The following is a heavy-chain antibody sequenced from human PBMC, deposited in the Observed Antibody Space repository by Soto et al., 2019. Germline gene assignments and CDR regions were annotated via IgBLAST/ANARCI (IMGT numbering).Heavy chain of an antibody. CDR2: IRNKGDGGTA. D-gene: IGHD2-15*01. Sequence: DVQVVESGGDLVKPGGSLRLSCAASGFIFSHAWMNWVRQAPGKGLEWVGRIRNKGDGGTADYSAPVKGRFSISRDDLMNTMDLQMNSLKTENTAVYYCTTDLSARLSGGSCNDAFDIWGHGTMVTVSS. CDR3: TTDLSARLSGGSCNDAFDI. V-gene: IGHV3-15*07. J-gene: IGHJ3*02. CDR1: GFIFSHAW.